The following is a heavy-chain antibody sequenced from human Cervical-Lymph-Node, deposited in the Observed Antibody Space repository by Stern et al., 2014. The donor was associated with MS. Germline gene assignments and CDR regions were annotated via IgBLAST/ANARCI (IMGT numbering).Heavy chain of an antibody. Sequence: VQLVESGGGVIQPGGSLRLSCTASGFTVSRDYMTWVRQAPGKGLEWVSLITNVGITFDTVSVKGRFTISRDDSKNTVYLHMTSLRAEDTAMYYCARDTSSPERSDWWGQGTLVTVSS. D-gene: IGHD1-1*01. CDR2: ITNVGIT. V-gene: IGHV3-53*01. J-gene: IGHJ4*02. CDR3: ARDTSSPERSDW. CDR1: GFTVSRDY.